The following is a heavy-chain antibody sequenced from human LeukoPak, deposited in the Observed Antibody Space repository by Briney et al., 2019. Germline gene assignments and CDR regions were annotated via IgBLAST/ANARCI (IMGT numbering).Heavy chain of an antibody. CDR1: GFTFSTYN. D-gene: IGHD4-17*01. CDR3: AIVPDTVTTRGY. V-gene: IGHV3-48*02. J-gene: IGHJ4*02. Sequence: GGSLRLSCAASGFTFSTYNMNGDRQAPGKGLEWISYISVSSSTIYYADSVKGRFTISRDNAKNSLYLQMNSLRDDDTAVYYCAIVPDTVTTRGYWGQGTLVTVSS. CDR2: ISVSSSTI.